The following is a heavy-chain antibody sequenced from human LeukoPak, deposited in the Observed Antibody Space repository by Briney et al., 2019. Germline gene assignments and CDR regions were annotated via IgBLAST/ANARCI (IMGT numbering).Heavy chain of an antibody. J-gene: IGHJ6*02. CDR2: ISSSNSII. D-gene: IGHD1-14*01. Sequence: PVGSLRLSCAASGFTFSSFSMNWVRQAPGKGLEWVSYISSSNSIIYYADSVKGRFTISRDNAKNSLYLQMNSLRAEDTAVYYCARDIAEHGMDVWGQGTTVTVSS. V-gene: IGHV3-48*04. CDR3: ARDIAEHGMDV. CDR1: GFTFSSFS.